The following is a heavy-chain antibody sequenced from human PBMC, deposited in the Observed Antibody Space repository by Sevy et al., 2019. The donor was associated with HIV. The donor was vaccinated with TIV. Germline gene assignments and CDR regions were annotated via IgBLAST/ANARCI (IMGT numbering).Heavy chain of an antibody. J-gene: IGHJ4*02. D-gene: IGHD3-22*01. CDR3: ARASKDYYDSSGYTDY. CDR2: IKQDGSEK. V-gene: IGHV3-7*01. CDR1: GFTFSSYW. Sequence: GGSLRLSCAASGFTFSSYWMSWVRQAPGKGLEWVANIKQDGSEKYYVDSVKGRFTISRDNAKNSLYLQMNSLRAEDTAVYYCARASKDYYDSSGYTDYWCQGTLVTVSS.